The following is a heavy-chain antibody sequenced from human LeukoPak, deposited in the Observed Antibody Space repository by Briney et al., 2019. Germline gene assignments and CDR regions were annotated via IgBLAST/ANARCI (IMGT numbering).Heavy chain of an antibody. D-gene: IGHD6-13*01. CDR1: GYTFTSYD. Sequence: ASVKVSCKASGYTFTSYDINWLRQATGQGLEWMGWMNPNSGNTGYAQRFQGRVTMTRNTSISTAYMELSSLRSEDTAVYYCARGRVDLGGSSSGIDYWGQGTLVTVSS. J-gene: IGHJ4*02. V-gene: IGHV1-8*01. CDR2: MNPNSGNT. CDR3: ARGRVDLGGSSSGIDY.